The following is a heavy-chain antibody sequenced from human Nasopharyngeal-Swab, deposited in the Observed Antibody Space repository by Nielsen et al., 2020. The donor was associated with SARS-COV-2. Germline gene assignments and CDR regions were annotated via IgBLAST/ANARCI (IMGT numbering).Heavy chain of an antibody. J-gene: IGHJ5*02. CDR3: ARIDDYYGSA. Sequence: GESLKISCAASGFTFSSYSMNWVRQAPGKGLEWVSSISSSSSYIYYADSVKGRFTISRDNAKNSLYLQMNSLRAEGTAVYYYARIDDYYGSAWGQGTLVTVSS. CDR2: ISSSSSYI. V-gene: IGHV3-21*01. D-gene: IGHD3-10*01. CDR1: GFTFSSYS.